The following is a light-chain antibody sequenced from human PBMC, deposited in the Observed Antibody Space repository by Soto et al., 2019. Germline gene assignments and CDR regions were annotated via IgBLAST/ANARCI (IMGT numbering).Light chain of an antibody. CDR2: GGS. CDR3: QQYGTSGK. J-gene: IGKJ1*01. Sequence: EIVLTQSPGTLSLSPGERATLSCRASQRVSNNYLAGYQQKPDQAPRLLNKGGSSTATGIPDRFSGSASGTDFTLTIRSLEPEDFAVYSCQQYGTSGKFGQGPKV. CDR1: QRVSNNY. V-gene: IGKV3-20*01.